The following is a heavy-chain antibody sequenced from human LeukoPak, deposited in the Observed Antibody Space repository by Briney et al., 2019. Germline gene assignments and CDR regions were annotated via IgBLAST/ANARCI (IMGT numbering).Heavy chain of an antibody. D-gene: IGHD1-26*01. CDR3: ARGGIGAEYDY. V-gene: IGHV1-2*02. J-gene: IGHJ4*02. CDR1: GYTFTGYY. CDR2: INPNSGGT. Sequence: ASVKVSCKASGYTFTGYYMHWVRQAPGQGLEWMGWINPNSGGTNYAQKFQGRVTMTTDTSTSTAYMELRSLRSDDTAVYYCARGGIGAEYDYWGQGTLVTVSS.